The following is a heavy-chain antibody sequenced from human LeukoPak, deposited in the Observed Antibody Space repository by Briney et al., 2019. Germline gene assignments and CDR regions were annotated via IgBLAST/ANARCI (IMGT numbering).Heavy chain of an antibody. Sequence: GGSLRLSCAASGFTFSSYAMHWVRQAPGRGLEWVAVISYDGSNKYYADSVKGRFTISRDNSKNTLYLQMNSLRAEDTTVYYCARETGSAVGSTDFDYWGQGTLVTVSS. V-gene: IGHV3-30-3*01. CDR3: ARETGSAVGSTDFDY. D-gene: IGHD4-17*01. J-gene: IGHJ4*02. CDR1: GFTFSSYA. CDR2: ISYDGSNK.